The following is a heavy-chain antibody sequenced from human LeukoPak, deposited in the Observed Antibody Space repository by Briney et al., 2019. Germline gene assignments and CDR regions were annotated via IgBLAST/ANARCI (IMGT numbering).Heavy chain of an antibody. CDR3: ARVIVVVATMDYFDF. CDR1: GFTFSSYA. V-gene: IGHV3-23*01. D-gene: IGHD2-15*01. Sequence: GGSLRLSCAASGFTFSSYAMSWVRQAPGKGLEWVSAISGSGGSTYYADSVKGRFAISRDHSTNTLYLQMNSLTTEDTAVYYCARVIVVVATMDYFDFWGQGTLVTVSS. J-gene: IGHJ4*02. CDR2: ISGSGGST.